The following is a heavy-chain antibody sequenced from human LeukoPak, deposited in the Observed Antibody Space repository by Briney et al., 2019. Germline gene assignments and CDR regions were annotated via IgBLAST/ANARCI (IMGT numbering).Heavy chain of an antibody. Sequence: SETLSLTCTVSGGSISSYYWSWIRQPPGKGLEWIGYIYYSGSTNYNPSLKSRVTISVDTSKNQFSLKLSSVTAADTAVYYCARQRFGDTLAFDPWGQGTLVTVSS. V-gene: IGHV4-59*01. CDR2: IYYSGST. J-gene: IGHJ5*02. CDR3: ARQRFGDTLAFDP. CDR1: GGSISSYY. D-gene: IGHD3-10*01.